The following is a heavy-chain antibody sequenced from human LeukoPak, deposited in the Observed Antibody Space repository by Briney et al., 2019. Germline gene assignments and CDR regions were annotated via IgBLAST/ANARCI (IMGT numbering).Heavy chain of an antibody. Sequence: GSLRLSCAASGFAFSNYDMSWVRQAPGKGLEWVSAISGGGETTYYGDSVKGRFTISRDNSRNTLYLQMDSLSVEDTAVYYCAKRGNYFGGFDYWGQGTLLTVPS. CDR1: GFAFSNYD. CDR2: ISGGGETT. J-gene: IGHJ4*02. D-gene: IGHD1-26*01. V-gene: IGHV3-23*01. CDR3: AKRGNYFGGFDY.